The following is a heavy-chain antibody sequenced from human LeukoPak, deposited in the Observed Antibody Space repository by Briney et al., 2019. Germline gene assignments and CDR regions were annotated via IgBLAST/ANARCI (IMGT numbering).Heavy chain of an antibody. V-gene: IGHV4-39*01. Sequence: ASETLSLTCSASGGSISSSSYYWGWIRQPPGKGLEWIGSIYYSGSTYYNPSLKSQVTISVDTSKNQFSLKLTSVTAADTAVYFCARHADGAAFGYWGQGTLVTVSS. CDR1: GGSISSSSYY. J-gene: IGHJ4*02. CDR2: IYYSGST. D-gene: IGHD2-15*01. CDR3: ARHADGAAFGY.